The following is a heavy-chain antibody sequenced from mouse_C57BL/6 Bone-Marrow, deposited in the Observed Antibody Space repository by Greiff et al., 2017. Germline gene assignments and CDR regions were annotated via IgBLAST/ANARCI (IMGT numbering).Heavy chain of an antibody. J-gene: IGHJ4*01. CDR1: GFTFSDYY. D-gene: IGHD2-5*01. Sequence: EVHLVESGGGLVQPGGSLKLSCAASGFTFSDYYMYWVRQTPEKRLEWVAYISNGGGSTYYPDTVKGRFTISRDNAKNTLYLQMSRLKSEDTAMYYCARQGSNYLYAMDYWGQGTSVTVSS. CDR3: ARQGSNYLYAMDY. CDR2: ISNGGGST. V-gene: IGHV5-12*01.